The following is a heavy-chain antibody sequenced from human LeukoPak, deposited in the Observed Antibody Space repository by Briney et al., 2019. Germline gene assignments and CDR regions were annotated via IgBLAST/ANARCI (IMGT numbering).Heavy chain of an antibody. Sequence: ASVKVSCKASGYTFTSYDINCVRHATGQGLECMGWMNPNSGNTDYAQKFHGIVTMIRNTSISTAYMDLSSLRSEDTAVYDCPRGSQITVTTSLDFDYWGQGTLVTVSS. CDR3: PRGSQITVTTSLDFDY. D-gene: IGHD4-17*01. J-gene: IGHJ4*02. V-gene: IGHV1-8*01. CDR1: GYTFTSYD. CDR2: MNPNSGNT.